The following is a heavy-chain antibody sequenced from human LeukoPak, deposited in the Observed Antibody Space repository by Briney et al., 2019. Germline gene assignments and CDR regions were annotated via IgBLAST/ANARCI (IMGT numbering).Heavy chain of an antibody. J-gene: IGHJ6*03. CDR1: GASISSSNW. D-gene: IGHD6-6*01. Sequence: SQTLSLTCAVSGASISSSNWWSCVRQPPGKGLEWIGEIYHSGSTNYNPSLKSRVTISVDKSKNQFSLKLSSVTAADTAVYYCARAKAARNYYYYYMDVWGKGTTVTVSS. V-gene: IGHV4-4*02. CDR3: ARAKAARNYYYYYMDV. CDR2: IYHSGST.